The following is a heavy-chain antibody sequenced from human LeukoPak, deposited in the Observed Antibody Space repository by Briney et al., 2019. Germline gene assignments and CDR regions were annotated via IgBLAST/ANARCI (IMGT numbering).Heavy chain of an antibody. CDR2: IYYSGST. J-gene: IGHJ4*02. V-gene: IGHV4-39*07. CDR3: ARVYPVPAAIGD. Sequence: PSETLSLTCTVSGGSISSSSYYWGWIRQPPGKGLEWIGSIYYSGSTYYNPSLKSRVTISVDTSKNQFSLKLSSVTAADTAAYYCARVYPVPAAIGDWGQGTLVTVSS. D-gene: IGHD2-2*02. CDR1: GGSISSSSYY.